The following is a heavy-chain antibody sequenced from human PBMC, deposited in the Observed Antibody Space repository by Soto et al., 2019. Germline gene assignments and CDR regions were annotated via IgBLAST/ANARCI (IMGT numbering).Heavy chain of an antibody. V-gene: IGHV3-33*01. D-gene: IGHD4-4*01. CDR1: GFTFSSYG. CDR2: IWYDGSNK. J-gene: IGHJ4*02. Sequence: GGSLRLSCAASGFTFSSYGMHWVRQAPGKGLEWVAVIWYDGSNKYYADSVKGRFTISRDNSKNTLYLQMNSLRAEDTAVYYCARDGTTVTGFVVFDYWGQGTLVTVSS. CDR3: ARDGTTVTGFVVFDY.